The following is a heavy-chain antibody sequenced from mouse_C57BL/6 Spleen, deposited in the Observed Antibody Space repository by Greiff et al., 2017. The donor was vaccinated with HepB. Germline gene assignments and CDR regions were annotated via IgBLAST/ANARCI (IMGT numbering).Heavy chain of an antibody. CDR1: GFNIKDDY. Sequence: VQLKESGAELVRPGASVKLSCTASGFNIKDDYMHWVKQRPEQGLEWIGWIDPENGDTEYASKFQGKATITADTSSNTAYLQLSSLTSEDPAVYYCTKGYLSYWGQGTTVTVSS. CDR3: TKGYLSY. D-gene: IGHD2-2*01. J-gene: IGHJ2*01. CDR2: IDPENGDT. V-gene: IGHV14-4*01.